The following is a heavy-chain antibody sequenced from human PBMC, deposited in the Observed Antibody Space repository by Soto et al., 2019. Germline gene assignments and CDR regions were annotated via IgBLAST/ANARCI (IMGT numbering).Heavy chain of an antibody. D-gene: IGHD5-12*01. CDR2: IIPVFGAT. J-gene: IGHJ6*02. CDR3: ARLYSCSAERKMDV. CDR1: GDTFSRST. V-gene: IGHV1-69*01. Sequence: QVQLVQSGADVKKPGSSVKVSCKASGDTFSRSTFSWVRQAPGQGLEWMGGIIPVFGATNYAQKFQGRVSITADESTSTAYMELTSLRSEDTAVYYCARLYSCSAERKMDVWGQGTTVTVSS.